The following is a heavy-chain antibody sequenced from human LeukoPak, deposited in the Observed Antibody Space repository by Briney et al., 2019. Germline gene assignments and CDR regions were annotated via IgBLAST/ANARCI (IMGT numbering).Heavy chain of an antibody. CDR2: ISGSGDTS. Sequence: PGGSLRLSCAASGFTFSNYAMTWVRQAPGKGLEWVSAISGSGDTSDYADSVRGRFTISRDNSKNTLYLQMNSLRAEDTALYYCAKAPGGYYPAWGQGTLVTVSS. J-gene: IGHJ5*02. V-gene: IGHV3-23*01. D-gene: IGHD3-22*01. CDR1: GFTFSNYA. CDR3: AKAPGGYYPA.